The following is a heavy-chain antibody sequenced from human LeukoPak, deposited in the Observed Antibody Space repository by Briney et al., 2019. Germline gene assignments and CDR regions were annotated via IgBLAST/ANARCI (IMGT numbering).Heavy chain of an antibody. CDR1: GDSITSGDYY. CDR3: ARAGGRLGTDS. V-gene: IGHV4-31*03. CDR2: INYSGRT. Sequence: PSETLSLTCTVSGDSITSGDYYWSWLRQHPGKGLEWIGYINYSGRTYYNASLKSRITISLDASKGQFSLNLTSVTAADTAMYYCARAGGRLGTDSWGQGTLVTVSS. D-gene: IGHD7-27*01. J-gene: IGHJ4*02.